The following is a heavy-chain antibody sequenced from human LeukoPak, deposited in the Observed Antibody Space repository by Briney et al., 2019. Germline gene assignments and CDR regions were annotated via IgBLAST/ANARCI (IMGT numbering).Heavy chain of an antibody. D-gene: IGHD4-17*01. J-gene: IGHJ5*02. V-gene: IGHV1-8*01. CDR1: GYTFTSYD. CDR2: MNPNSGNT. CDR3: ARGRTTVTTTWFDP. Sequence: ASVKVSCQASGYTFTSYDINWVLPATGQGPQSLAWMNPNSGNTGYAQKFQGRVTMTRNTSISTAYMELSSLRSEDTAVYYCARGRTTVTTTWFDPWGQGTLVTVSS.